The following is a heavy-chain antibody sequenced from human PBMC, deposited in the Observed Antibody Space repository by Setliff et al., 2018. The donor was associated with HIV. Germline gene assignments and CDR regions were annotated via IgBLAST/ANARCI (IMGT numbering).Heavy chain of an antibody. J-gene: IGHJ6*03. V-gene: IGHV1-69*05. Sequence: SVKVSCKASGGTFSSYAISWVRQAPGQGLEWMGGIIPIFGTANYAQKFQGRLTMTTDTSTSTAYMELSSLRSEDTAVYCCASLGGYYPYYYYYMDVWGKGTTVTVSS. CDR3: ASLGGYYPYYYYYMDV. CDR2: IIPIFGTA. CDR1: GGTFSSYA. D-gene: IGHD3-3*01.